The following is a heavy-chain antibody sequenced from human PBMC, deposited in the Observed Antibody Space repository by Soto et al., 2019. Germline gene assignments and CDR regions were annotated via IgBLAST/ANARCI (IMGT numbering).Heavy chain of an antibody. V-gene: IGHV1-69*13. J-gene: IGHJ4*02. CDR3: ARESSEYGDYG. CDR2: IIPIFGTS. Sequence: SAKASCKDSGGTFSSYAMSRARQAPGQGLEWMGGIIPIFGTSNYAQKFQGRVTISEDESTSTAYMELSSLRSEDTAVYYCARESSEYGDYGWGQGTLVT. CDR1: GGTFSSYA. D-gene: IGHD4-17*01.